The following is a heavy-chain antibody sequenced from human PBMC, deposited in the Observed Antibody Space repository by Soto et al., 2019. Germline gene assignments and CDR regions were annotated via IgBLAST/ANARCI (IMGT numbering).Heavy chain of an antibody. J-gene: IGHJ4*02. CDR3: ASGGFQYDGSDYPSLDY. Sequence: SGTVDLTCAVPRDPSDSYYCCCARLPLGKGLEWSGNIYYSGNTNYNPSLKSRVTISVDTSQSQFSLRLNSVTAADTAVYYCASGGFQYDGSDYPSLDYWGQITLVT. CDR2: IYYSGNT. D-gene: IGHD3-22*01. V-gene: IGHV4-59*01. CDR1: RDPSDSYY.